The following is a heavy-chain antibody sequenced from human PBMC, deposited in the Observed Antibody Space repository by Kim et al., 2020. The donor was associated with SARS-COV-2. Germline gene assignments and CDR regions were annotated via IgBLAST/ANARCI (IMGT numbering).Heavy chain of an antibody. D-gene: IGHD6-13*01. J-gene: IGHJ5*02. V-gene: IGHV3-53*04. Sequence: SVMRRFTISRHNSKNTLYLQRNSRRAEDTAVYYCARLVVDSSSWGGFDPWGQGTLVTVSS. CDR3: ARLVVDSSSWGGFDP.